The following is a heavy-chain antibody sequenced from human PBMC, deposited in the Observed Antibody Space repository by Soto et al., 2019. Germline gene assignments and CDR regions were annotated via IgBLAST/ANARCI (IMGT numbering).Heavy chain of an antibody. V-gene: IGHV3-23*01. CDR1: GSTFSTYA. CDR2: ITTSGANT. Sequence: PGGPLRPSSPASGSTFSTYAMSWVRQPPGKGLECVSTITTSGANTYYADSVQGRFTISRDNSKNTLYLQMNSLRAEDTAVYYCAGRYCTNGVCYTNYYYYIDVWGKGTPVTVSS. D-gene: IGHD2-8*01. J-gene: IGHJ6*03. CDR3: AGRYCTNGVCYTNYYYYIDV.